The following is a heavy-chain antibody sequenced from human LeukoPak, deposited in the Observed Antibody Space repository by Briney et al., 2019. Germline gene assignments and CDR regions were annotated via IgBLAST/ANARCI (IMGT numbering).Heavy chain of an antibody. CDR3: ARVTDEAFDI. CDR1: GFTVSSNY. CDR2: IYSGGST. Sequence: GGSLRFSCAASGFTVSSNYMSWVRQAPGKGLEWVSVIYSGGSTYYADSVKGRFTISRDNSKNTLYLQMNSLRAEDTAVYYCARVTDEAFDIWGQGTMVTVSS. J-gene: IGHJ3*02. V-gene: IGHV3-53*01. D-gene: IGHD4-11*01.